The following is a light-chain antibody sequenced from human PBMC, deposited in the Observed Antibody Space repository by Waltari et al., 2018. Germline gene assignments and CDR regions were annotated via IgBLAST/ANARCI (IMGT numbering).Light chain of an antibody. J-gene: IGKJ3*01. V-gene: IGKV1-33*01. CDR3: QHYDNLPIFT. CDR2: DAS. Sequence: DIQMTQSPSSLSASVGDRITITCQASQDISNYLNWYQQKPGTAPKLLIYDASNLETGVPSRFSGGGSGTEFTFTISSLQPEDIATYYCQHYDNLPIFTFGTGTKVDIK. CDR1: QDISNY.